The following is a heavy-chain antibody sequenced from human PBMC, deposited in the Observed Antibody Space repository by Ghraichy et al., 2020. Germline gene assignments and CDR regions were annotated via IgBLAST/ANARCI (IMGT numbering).Heavy chain of an antibody. Sequence: ASVKVSCKASGYSFNSHGISWVRQAPGQGLEWMGWISTYNGNTNYAQKLQGRVTVTTDTSTSTAYMELRSLTSDDTAVYYCARDEGYEVDYWGQGTLVTVSP. CDR2: ISTYNGNT. CDR1: GYSFNSHG. D-gene: IGHD5-12*01. V-gene: IGHV1-18*01. CDR3: ARDEGYEVDY. J-gene: IGHJ4*02.